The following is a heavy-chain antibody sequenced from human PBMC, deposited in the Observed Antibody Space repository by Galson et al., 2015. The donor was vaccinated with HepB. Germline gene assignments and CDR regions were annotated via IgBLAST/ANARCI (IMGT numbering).Heavy chain of an antibody. V-gene: IGHV3-30*02. CDR2: IRYDGSNK. D-gene: IGHD2-15*01. CDR1: GFTFSSYG. CDR3: AKVRSSYYYGMDV. Sequence: SLRLSCAASGFTFSSYGMHWVRQAPGKGLEWVAFIRYDGSNKYYADSVKGRFTISRDNSKNTLYLQMNSLRAEDTAVYYCAKVRSSYYYGMDVWGQGTTVTVSS. J-gene: IGHJ6*02.